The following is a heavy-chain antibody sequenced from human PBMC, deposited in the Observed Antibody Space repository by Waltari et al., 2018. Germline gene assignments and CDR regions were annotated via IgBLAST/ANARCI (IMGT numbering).Heavy chain of an antibody. CDR3: SRTTNDFWSGYLGAFDI. Sequence: QLQLVQSGSELKKPGASVKISCKASGYTFASFAINWVRQAPGQGLEWMGWINPNTGNPTYAQGFTRRFVFSLDTSVSTAYLHISSLEADDAAVYYCSRTTNDFWSGYLGAFDIWGQGTLVAVSS. D-gene: IGHD3-3*01. CDR1: GYTFASFA. CDR2: INPNTGNP. J-gene: IGHJ3*02. V-gene: IGHV7-4-1*02.